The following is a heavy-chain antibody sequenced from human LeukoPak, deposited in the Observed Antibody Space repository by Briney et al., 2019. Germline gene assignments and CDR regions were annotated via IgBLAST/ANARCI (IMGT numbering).Heavy chain of an antibody. Sequence: GGSPRLSCAASGFTFSSYAMSWVRQAPGKGLEWVSSISGSGGSAYYADSVKGRFTISRDNSKSTLYLQMNSLRAEDTAVYYCAKRKGSAFDIWGQGTMVTVSS. V-gene: IGHV3-23*01. CDR1: GFTFSSYA. J-gene: IGHJ3*02. CDR2: ISGSGGSA. CDR3: AKRKGSAFDI. D-gene: IGHD3-10*01.